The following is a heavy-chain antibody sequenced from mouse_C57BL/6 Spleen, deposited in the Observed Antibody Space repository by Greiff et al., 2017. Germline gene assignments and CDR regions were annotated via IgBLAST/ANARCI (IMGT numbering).Heavy chain of an antibody. V-gene: IGHV7-3*01. CDR1: GFTFTDYY. D-gene: IGHD1-1*01. CDR3: ASSHYYGSVYYAMDY. Sequence: DVMLVESGGGLVQPGGSLSLSCAASGFTFTDYYMSWVRQPPGKALEWLGFIRNKANGYTTEYSASVKGRFTISRDNSQSILYLQMNALRAEDSATYYCASSHYYGSVYYAMDYWGQGTSVTVSS. J-gene: IGHJ4*01. CDR2: IRNKANGYTT.